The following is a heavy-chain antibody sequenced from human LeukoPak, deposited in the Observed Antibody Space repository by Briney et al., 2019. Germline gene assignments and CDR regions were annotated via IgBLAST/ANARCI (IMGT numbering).Heavy chain of an antibody. D-gene: IGHD3-10*01. CDR3: ARGFGEGY. J-gene: IGHJ4*02. CDR2: INSDGSST. CDR1: GFAFSNYW. Sequence: GGSLRLSCAASGFAFSNYWMHWFRQAPGKGLVWVSRINSDGSSTNYADSVKGRFTISRDNTKSSLYLQMNSLRAEDTAVYYCARGFGEGYWGQGTLVTVSS. V-gene: IGHV3-74*01.